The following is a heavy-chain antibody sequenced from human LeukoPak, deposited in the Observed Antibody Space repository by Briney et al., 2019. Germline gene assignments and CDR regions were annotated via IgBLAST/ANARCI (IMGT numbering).Heavy chain of an antibody. J-gene: IGHJ5*02. CDR3: ARYSSGWYDWFDP. CDR2: ISSSSSYI. D-gene: IGHD6-19*01. CDR1: GFTFSSYS. V-gene: IGHV3-21*01. Sequence: PGGSLRLSCAASGFTFSSYSMNWVRQAPGKGLEWVSSISSSSSYIYYADSVKGRFTIPRDNAKNSLYLQMNSLRAEDTAVYYCARYSSGWYDWFDPWGQGTLVTVSS.